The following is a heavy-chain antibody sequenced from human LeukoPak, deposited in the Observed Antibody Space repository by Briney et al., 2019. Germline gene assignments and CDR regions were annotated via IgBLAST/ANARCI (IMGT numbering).Heavy chain of an antibody. Sequence: ASVKVSCKASGYTFTDYYMHWGQQAPGKGLEWMGRVDPEDGETIYAEKFQGRVTITADTSTDTAYMELSSLRSEDTAVYYCATGLPTYWGQGTLVTVSS. CDR2: VDPEDGET. CDR3: ATGLPTY. V-gene: IGHV1-69-2*01. D-gene: IGHD4-11*01. CDR1: GYTFTDYY. J-gene: IGHJ4*02.